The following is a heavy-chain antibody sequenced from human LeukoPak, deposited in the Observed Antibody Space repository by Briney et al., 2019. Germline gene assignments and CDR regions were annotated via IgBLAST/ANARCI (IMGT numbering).Heavy chain of an antibody. CDR3: ARKYSSGWYDY. D-gene: IGHD6-19*01. CDR1: GGSISSGGYS. V-gene: IGHV4-30-2*01. J-gene: IGHJ4*02. Sequence: RASQTLSLTCAVSGGSISSGGYSWSWIRQPPGKGLEWIGYIYHSGSTYYNPSLKSRVTISVDRSKNQFSLKLSSVTAADTAVYYCARKYSSGWYDYWGQGTLVTVSS. CDR2: IYHSGST.